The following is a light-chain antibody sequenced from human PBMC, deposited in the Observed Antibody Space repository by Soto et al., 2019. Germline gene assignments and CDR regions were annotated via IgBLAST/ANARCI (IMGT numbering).Light chain of an antibody. Sequence: QSVLTQPPAVSGAPGQRVTISCTGSSSNIGAGHDVHWYQQLPGTAPKLLIYGNSNRPSGVPDRFSGYKSGTSASLAITGIQAADEADYYCQSYDSSMSVSEVFGTGTKVTVL. CDR3: QSYDSSMSVSEV. CDR2: GNS. J-gene: IGLJ1*01. V-gene: IGLV1-40*01. CDR1: SSNIGAGHD.